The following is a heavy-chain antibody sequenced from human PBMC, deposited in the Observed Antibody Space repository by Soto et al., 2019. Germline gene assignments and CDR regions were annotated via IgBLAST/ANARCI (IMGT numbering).Heavy chain of an antibody. CDR3: ARSEECFWSGTFDY. Sequence: QVQLQESGPGLVKPSGTLSLTCAVSSGSFSSSNWWSWVRQPPGKGREWIGEIYHSGSTNYNPSLKNRVNISVDKSMNQFALKLSSVPAADTAVYYCARSEECFWSGTFDYWGQGTLVTVSS. CDR2: IYHSGST. V-gene: IGHV4-4*02. J-gene: IGHJ4*02. CDR1: SGSFSSSNW. D-gene: IGHD3-3*01.